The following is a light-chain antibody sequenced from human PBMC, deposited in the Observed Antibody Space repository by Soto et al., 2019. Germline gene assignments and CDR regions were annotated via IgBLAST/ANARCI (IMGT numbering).Light chain of an antibody. CDR1: QGISTW. V-gene: IGKV1-12*01. CDR2: SSS. J-gene: IGKJ4*01. CDR3: QQTNPFRPLS. Sequence: DIQMTQSPSSVSASVGDRVTITCRASQGISTWLVWYQQQPGKAPKLLISSSSSLQSGVPSRFSGGGSGTHFTLIISSLQPEDSATYYGQQTNPFRPLSFGGGTKVEIK.